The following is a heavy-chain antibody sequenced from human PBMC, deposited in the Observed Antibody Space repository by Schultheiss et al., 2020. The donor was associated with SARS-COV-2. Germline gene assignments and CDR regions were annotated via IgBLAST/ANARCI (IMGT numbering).Heavy chain of an antibody. CDR1: GGSISSYY. CDR2: IYTSGST. CDR3: ARYYGDPEAFDY. J-gene: IGHJ4*02. Sequence: SETLSLTCTVSGGSISSYYWSWIRQPAGKGLEWIGRIYTSGSTYYNPSLKSRVTISVDTSKNQFSLKLSSVTAADTAVYYCARYYGDPEAFDYWGQGTLVTVSS. V-gene: IGHV4-4*07. D-gene: IGHD4-17*01.